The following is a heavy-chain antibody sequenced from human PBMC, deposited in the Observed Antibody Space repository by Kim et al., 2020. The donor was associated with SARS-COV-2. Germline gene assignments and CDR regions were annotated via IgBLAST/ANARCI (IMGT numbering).Heavy chain of an antibody. CDR2: INTNTGNP. J-gene: IGHJ6*02. D-gene: IGHD6-19*01. Sequence: ASVKVSCKASGYTFTSYAMNWVRQAPGQGLEWMGWINTNTGNPTYAQGFTGRFVFSLDTSVSTAYLQISSLKAEDTAVYYCARGFIAVATSYYYYYGMDVWGQGTTVTVSS. V-gene: IGHV7-4-1*02. CDR1: GYTFTSYA. CDR3: ARGFIAVATSYYYYYGMDV.